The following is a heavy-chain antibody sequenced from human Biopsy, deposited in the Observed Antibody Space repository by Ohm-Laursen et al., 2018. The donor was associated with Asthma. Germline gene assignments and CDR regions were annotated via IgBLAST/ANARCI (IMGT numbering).Heavy chain of an antibody. CDR3: ARCQVGYSSGWSLLLRKIYYSGMDV. V-gene: IGHV1-69*13. J-gene: IGHJ6*02. CDR1: GGTFSNFA. CDR2: IMTAFGTT. Sequence: SVKVSCKAPGGTFSNFAISWVRQAPGQGLEWLGGIMTAFGTTNYAQKFQGRVTITADESTSTAYMEVTSLRSEDTAIYYCARCQVGYSSGWSLLLRKIYYSGMDVWGQGTAVTVSS. D-gene: IGHD6-19*01.